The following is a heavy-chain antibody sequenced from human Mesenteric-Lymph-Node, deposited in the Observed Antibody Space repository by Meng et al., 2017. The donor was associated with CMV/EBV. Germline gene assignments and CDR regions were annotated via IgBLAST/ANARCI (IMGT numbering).Heavy chain of an antibody. D-gene: IGHD6-13*01. Sequence: HVQLEQSGADVKQPGSSVQVSCKASGATFSSYTISCVRQAPGQGLEWMGRIIPILGIANYAQKFQGRVTITEEKSTSTAYMELSSLRSEDTAVYYCAGGIAAAGSRWFDPWGQGTLVTVSS. CDR1: GATFSSYT. J-gene: IGHJ5*02. CDR3: AGGIAAAGSRWFDP. CDR2: IIPILGIA. V-gene: IGHV1-69*02.